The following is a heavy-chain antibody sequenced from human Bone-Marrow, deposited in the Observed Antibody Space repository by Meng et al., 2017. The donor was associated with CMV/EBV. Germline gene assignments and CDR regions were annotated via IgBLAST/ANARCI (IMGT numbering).Heavy chain of an antibody. CDR1: GFTFSSYS. CDR2: ISSSSYI. J-gene: IGHJ4*02. CDR3: ARPLTMYQPPGV. Sequence: GESLKISCAASGFTFSSYSMNWVRQAPGKGLEWVSSISSSSYIYYADSVKGRFTISRDNDKNSLYLQMNSLRAEDTAVYYCARPLTMYQPPGVWGQGTLVTVSS. V-gene: IGHV3-21*01. D-gene: IGHD2-2*01.